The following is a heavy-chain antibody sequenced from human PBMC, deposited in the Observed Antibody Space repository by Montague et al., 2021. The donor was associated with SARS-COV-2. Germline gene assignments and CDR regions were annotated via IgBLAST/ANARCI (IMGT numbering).Heavy chain of an antibody. CDR1: GFSFSSYA. V-gene: IGHV3-30-3*01. Sequence: SLRLSCAASGFSFSSYAMHWARQPPGKGLEWLAVISFDGNDRYYAGSLRGRFTISRDNSKDTLYLQFTDLRSDDTGVYYCARVAQLLLGNPQNLFDPWGQGTLVTVST. CDR3: ARVAQLLLGNPQNLFDP. CDR2: ISFDGNDR. D-gene: IGHD4-23*01. J-gene: IGHJ5*02.